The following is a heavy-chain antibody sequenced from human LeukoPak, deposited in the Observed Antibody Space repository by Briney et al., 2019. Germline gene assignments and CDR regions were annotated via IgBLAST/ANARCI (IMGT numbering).Heavy chain of an antibody. CDR1: GGSISGSDYY. CDR3: ARALYYYGSGSYRYFDY. D-gene: IGHD3-10*01. Sequence: SETLSLTCTVSGGSISGSDYYWGWIRQPPGKGLEWIGIIYYSGRTFYNPSLKSRVAISVDTSKNQFSLNLISVTAADTAVYYCARALYYYGSGSYRYFDYWGQGTLVTVSS. CDR2: IYYSGRT. J-gene: IGHJ4*02. V-gene: IGHV4-39*07.